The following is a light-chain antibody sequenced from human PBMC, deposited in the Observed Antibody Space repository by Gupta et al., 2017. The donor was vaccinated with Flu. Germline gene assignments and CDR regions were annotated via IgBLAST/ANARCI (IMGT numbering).Light chain of an antibody. V-gene: IGKV1-5*03. J-gene: IGKJ4*02. Sequence: DIQITQSPSTLSASVGDRVTITCRASQSISSWLAWYQQKPGKAPKLLIYKASSLESGVPSRFSGSGSGTEFTLTISSLQPDDFATYYCQQYYRYSPTFGEGTKVEIK. CDR1: QSISSW. CDR2: KAS. CDR3: QQYYRYSPT.